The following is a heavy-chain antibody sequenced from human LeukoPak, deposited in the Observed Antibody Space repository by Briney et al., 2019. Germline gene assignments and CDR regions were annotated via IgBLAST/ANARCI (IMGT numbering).Heavy chain of an antibody. CDR1: GYTFTSYY. J-gene: IGHJ5*02. V-gene: IGHV1-46*01. CDR2: INPSGGST. CDR3: ARGHGDYSGWFDP. D-gene: IGHD4-17*01. Sequence: ASVKVSCKASGYTFTSYYLHWVRQAPGQGLEWMGIINPSGGSTTYAQNFQGRVTMTRDTSTSTVYMELSSLRSEDTAVYYCARGHGDYSGWFDPWGQGTLVTVSS.